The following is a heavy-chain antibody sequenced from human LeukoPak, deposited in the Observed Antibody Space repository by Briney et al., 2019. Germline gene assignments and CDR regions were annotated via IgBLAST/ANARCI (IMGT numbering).Heavy chain of an antibody. J-gene: IGHJ4*02. CDR3: ARGASGSRQQQLPDY. D-gene: IGHD6-13*01. CDR2: IYTSGST. Sequence: SETLSLTCTVSGGSISSGSYYWSWIRQPAGKGLEWIGRIYTSGSTNYNPSLKSRVTISVDTSKNQFSLKLSSVTAADTAVYYCARGASGSRQQQLPDYWGQGTLVTVSS. CDR1: GGSISSGSYY. V-gene: IGHV4-61*02.